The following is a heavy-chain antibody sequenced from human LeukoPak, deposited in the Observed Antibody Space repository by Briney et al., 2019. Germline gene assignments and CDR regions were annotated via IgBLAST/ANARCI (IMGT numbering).Heavy chain of an antibody. CDR2: INTDGSST. J-gene: IGHJ4*02. D-gene: IGHD1-1*01. V-gene: IGHV3-74*01. CDR1: GFTFSSYW. Sequence: PGGSLRLSCAASGFTFSSYWMHWVRQAPGKGLVWVSRINTDGSSTSYADSVKGRFTISRDNAKNTLYLQMNSLRAEDTAVYYCAREGRYRNDVDYWGQGTLVTVSS. CDR3: AREGRYRNDVDY.